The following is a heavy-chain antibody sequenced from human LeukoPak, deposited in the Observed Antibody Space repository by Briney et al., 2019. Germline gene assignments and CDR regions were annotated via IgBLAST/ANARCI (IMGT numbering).Heavy chain of an antibody. CDR2: IRYDGSNK. V-gene: IGHV3-33*01. Sequence: GRSLRLSCAASGFTFSRYGMHWVRQAPGKGLEWVAVIRYDGSNKNYADSVKGRFTISRDNSKNTLYLQMNSLRVEDTAVYYCARDRPSWYFDLWGRSTLVTVSS. J-gene: IGHJ2*01. CDR3: ARDRPSWYFDL. D-gene: IGHD6-6*01. CDR1: GFTFSRYG.